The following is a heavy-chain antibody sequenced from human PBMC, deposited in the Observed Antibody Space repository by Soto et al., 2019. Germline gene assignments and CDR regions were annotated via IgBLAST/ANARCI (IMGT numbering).Heavy chain of an antibody. CDR2: VSAYNGNT. CDR1: GYTFSNDA. V-gene: IGHV1-18*01. D-gene: IGHD1-7*01. CDR3: ARASRYYWNYMMY. Sequence: QVQLVQSGAEVKKPGASVKVSCKASGYTFSNDAITWVRQAPGQGLEWMGWVSAYNGNTNYAQKFKGRVTMTTDTSTSTAYMEIRSLRSDDTAVYFCARASRYYWNYMMYGCQGTLVTVSS. J-gene: IGHJ4*02.